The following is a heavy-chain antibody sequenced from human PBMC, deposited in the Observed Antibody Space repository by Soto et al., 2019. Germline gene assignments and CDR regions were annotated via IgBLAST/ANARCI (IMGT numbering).Heavy chain of an antibody. Sequence: ASVKVSCKASGYTFTGYYMHWVRQAPGQGLEWMGWINPNSGGTNYAQKFQGWVTMTRDTSISTAYMELSRLRSDDTAVYYCARDMGDCSSTSCPYYYMDVWGKGTTVTVSS. J-gene: IGHJ6*03. V-gene: IGHV1-2*04. CDR2: INPNSGGT. CDR3: ARDMGDCSSTSCPYYYMDV. D-gene: IGHD2-2*01. CDR1: GYTFTGYY.